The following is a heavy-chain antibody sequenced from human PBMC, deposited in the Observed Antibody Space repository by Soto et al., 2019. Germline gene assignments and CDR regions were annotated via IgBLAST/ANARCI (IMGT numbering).Heavy chain of an antibody. J-gene: IGHJ3*02. CDR1: GFTFSSYA. CDR3: ARGYGDYDDAFDI. Sequence: EVQLVESGGGLVQPGGSLRLSCAASGFTFSSYAMHWVRQAPGQGLEYVSAISSNGGSTYYANSVKGRFTISRDNSKNTLYLQMGSLRAEDMAVYYCARGYGDYDDAFDIWGQGTMVTVSS. D-gene: IGHD4-17*01. V-gene: IGHV3-64*01. CDR2: ISSNGGST.